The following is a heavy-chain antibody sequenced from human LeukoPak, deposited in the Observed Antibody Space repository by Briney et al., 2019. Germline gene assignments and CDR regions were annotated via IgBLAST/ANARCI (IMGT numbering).Heavy chain of an antibody. J-gene: IGHJ3*02. V-gene: IGHV4-59*08. D-gene: IGHD3-16*01. Sequence: SETLSLTCTVSGGSIRSYYWSWIRLPPGKGLEWIGYIYDSGSTDYNPSLKSRVTISADMSKNQFSLKLSSVTAADTAVYYCAKGRSYGTDYDAFDIWGQGTMVTVSS. CDR1: GGSIRSYY. CDR3: AKGRSYGTDYDAFDI. CDR2: IYDSGST.